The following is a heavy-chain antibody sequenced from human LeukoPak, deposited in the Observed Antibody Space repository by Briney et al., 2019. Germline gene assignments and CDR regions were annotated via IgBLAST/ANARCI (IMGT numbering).Heavy chain of an antibody. Sequence: GGSLRLSCAASGFTFNNYWVSWVRQAPGKGLEWVANIKEDGSAKNYVDSVKGRFTISRDSAKNSLYLQMNSLRAEDTAVYYCARERYYSGWSEGKAIIYWGQGTLVTVSS. V-gene: IGHV3-7*01. CDR1: GFTFNNYW. D-gene: IGHD6-19*01. J-gene: IGHJ4*02. CDR3: ARERYYSGWSEGKAIIY. CDR2: IKEDGSAK.